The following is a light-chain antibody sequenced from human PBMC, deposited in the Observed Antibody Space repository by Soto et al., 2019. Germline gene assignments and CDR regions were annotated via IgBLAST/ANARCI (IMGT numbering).Light chain of an antibody. CDR3: CSYAGSSTFV. CDR1: SSDVGSYNL. CDR2: EGT. Sequence: QSVLTQPASVSGSPGQSITVSCTGTSSDVGSYNLVSWYQQHPGKAPKVIIYEGTKRPSGVSNRFSGSKSGNTASLTISGLQAEDGADYYCCSYAGSSTFVFGSGTKLTVL. V-gene: IGLV2-23*01. J-gene: IGLJ1*01.